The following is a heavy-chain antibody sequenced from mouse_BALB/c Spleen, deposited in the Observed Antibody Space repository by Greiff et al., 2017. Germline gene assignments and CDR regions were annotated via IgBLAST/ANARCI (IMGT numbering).Heavy chain of an antibody. V-gene: IGHV5-12-1*01. Sequence: EVMLVESGGGLVKPGGSLKLSCAASGFAFSSYDMSWVRQTPEKRLEWVAYISSGGGSTYYPDTVKGRFTISRDNAKNTLYLQMSSLKSEDTAMYYCARQGRGAMDYWGQGTSVTVSS. CDR3: ARQGRGAMDY. J-gene: IGHJ4*01. CDR2: ISSGGGST. CDR1: GFAFSSYD.